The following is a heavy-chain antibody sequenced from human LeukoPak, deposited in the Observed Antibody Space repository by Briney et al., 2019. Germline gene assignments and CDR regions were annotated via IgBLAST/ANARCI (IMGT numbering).Heavy chain of an antibody. CDR2: ISAYNGNT. CDR1: GYTFTSYG. J-gene: IGHJ6*03. D-gene: IGHD5-18*01. V-gene: IGHV1-18*01. Sequence: GASVKVSCKASGYTFTSYGISWVRQAPGQGLEWMGWISAYNGNTNYAQKFQGRVTITADESTSTAYMELYSLRSEDTAVYFCARDRGYSYAKKSSNYYYMDVWGKGTTVTISS. CDR3: ARDRGYSYAKKSSNYYYMDV.